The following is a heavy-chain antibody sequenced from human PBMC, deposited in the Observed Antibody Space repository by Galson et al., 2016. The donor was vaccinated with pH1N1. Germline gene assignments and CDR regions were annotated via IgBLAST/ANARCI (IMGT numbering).Heavy chain of an antibody. Sequence: SVKVSCKASGSNFNANAISWVRQAPGQGLEWMGGISPIFGTTKYAQKFQGRVTITADKSTTTVHMEFSSLTSEDTAVYYCARAEYYYGSGSYDFWGQGTLVTVSS. CDR1: GSNFNANA. CDR2: ISPIFGTT. CDR3: ARAEYYYGSGSYDF. D-gene: IGHD3-10*01. J-gene: IGHJ4*02. V-gene: IGHV1-69*06.